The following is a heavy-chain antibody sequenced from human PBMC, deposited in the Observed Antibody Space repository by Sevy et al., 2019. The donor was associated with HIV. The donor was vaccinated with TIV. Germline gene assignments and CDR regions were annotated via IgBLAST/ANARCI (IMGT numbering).Heavy chain of an antibody. CDR3: ARVPRGYSYGSDAFDI. CDR1: GFTFSSYW. J-gene: IGHJ3*02. D-gene: IGHD5-18*01. CDR2: IKQDGSEK. Sequence: GGSLRLSCAASGFTFSSYWMSWVRQAPGKGLEWVANIKQDGSEKYYVDSVKGRFTISGDNAKNSLYLQMNCLRAEDTAVYYCARVPRGYSYGSDAFDIWGQGTMVTVSS. V-gene: IGHV3-7*01.